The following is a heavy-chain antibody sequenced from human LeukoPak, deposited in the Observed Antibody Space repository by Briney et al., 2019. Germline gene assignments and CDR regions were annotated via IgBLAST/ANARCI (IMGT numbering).Heavy chain of an antibody. J-gene: IGHJ5*02. Sequence: PSETLSLTCAVYGGSFSGYYWSWIRQPPGKGLEWIGEINHSGSTNYNPSLKSRVTISVDTSKNQFSLKLSSVTAADTAVYYCGRLGDFWSGYYSLYYNWFDPWGQGTLVTVSS. CDR1: GGSFSGYY. CDR3: GRLGDFWSGYYSLYYNWFDP. D-gene: IGHD3-3*01. CDR2: INHSGST. V-gene: IGHV4-34*01.